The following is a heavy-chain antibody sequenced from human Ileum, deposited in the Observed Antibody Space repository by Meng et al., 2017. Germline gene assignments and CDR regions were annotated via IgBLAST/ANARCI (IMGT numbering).Heavy chain of an antibody. Sequence: QVHLQQSGIEVKNPGAPVTVSCKPSGYTFTTLGISWVRQAPGQGLEWMGWIDPGKGNRNFAQKFQDRTTLTTDTTTTTAYMELRSLRSDDAAIFYCATDRQWVFDFWGQGTLVTVSS. CDR3: ATDRQWVFDF. J-gene: IGHJ4*02. CDR1: GYTFTTLG. V-gene: IGHV1-18*01. D-gene: IGHD6-19*01. CDR2: IDPGKGNR.